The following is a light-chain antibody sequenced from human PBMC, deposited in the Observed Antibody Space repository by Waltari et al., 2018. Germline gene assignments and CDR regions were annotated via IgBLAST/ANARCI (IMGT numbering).Light chain of an antibody. CDR3: LAWDDSLSGPV. CDR2: VNS. J-gene: IGLJ3*02. Sequence: QSVLTQPPSASGTAGQRVTIPCSGSSSHIGSNYVYWYLQLPGSAPKLLIYVNSQRPSGVPDRFSGSKSGTSASLAISGLRSEDEADYYCLAWDDSLSGPVFGGGTKLTVL. V-gene: IGLV1-47*01. CDR1: SSHIGSNY.